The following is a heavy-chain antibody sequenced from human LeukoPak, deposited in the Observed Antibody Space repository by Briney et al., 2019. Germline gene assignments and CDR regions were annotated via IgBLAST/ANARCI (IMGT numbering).Heavy chain of an antibody. Sequence: GGSLRLSCAASGLTFSRYSMNWVRQAPGKGLEWVGRIKSKTDGGTTDYAAVVKGRFTISRDESKNTLYVQMNSLKTDDTGVYYCTTGASPPLWGQGTMVTVSS. J-gene: IGHJ3*01. CDR3: TTGASPPL. D-gene: IGHD4/OR15-4a*01. CDR2: IKSKTDGGTT. V-gene: IGHV3-15*07. CDR1: GLTFSRYS.